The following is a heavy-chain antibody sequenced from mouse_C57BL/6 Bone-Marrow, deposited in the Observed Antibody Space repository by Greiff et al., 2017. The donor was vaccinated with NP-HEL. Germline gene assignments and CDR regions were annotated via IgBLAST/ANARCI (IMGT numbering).Heavy chain of an antibody. CDR2: IDPSDSYT. Sequence: QVQLKQSGAELVRPGTSVKLSCKASGYTFTSYWMHWVKQRPGQGLEWIGVIDPSDSYTNYNQKFKGKATLTVDTSSSTAYMQLSSLTSEDSAVYYCASPFAYWGQGTLVTVSA. V-gene: IGHV1-59*01. J-gene: IGHJ3*01. CDR1: GYTFTSYW. CDR3: ASPFAY.